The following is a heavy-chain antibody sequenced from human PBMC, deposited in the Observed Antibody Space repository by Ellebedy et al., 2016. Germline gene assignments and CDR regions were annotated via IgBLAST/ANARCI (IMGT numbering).Heavy chain of an antibody. D-gene: IGHD4-17*01. J-gene: IGHJ4*02. CDR2: INSEGTIT. CDR1: GFTFSTYW. CDR3: ARAGSAGYGDYVDY. V-gene: IGHV3-74*01. Sequence: GGSLRLSCAASGFTFSTYWMHWVRQAPGKGLVWVSRINSEGTITTYADSVKGRFTISRDNSKNTLYLQMNSLRAEDTAVYYCARAGSAGYGDYVDYWGQGTLVTVSS.